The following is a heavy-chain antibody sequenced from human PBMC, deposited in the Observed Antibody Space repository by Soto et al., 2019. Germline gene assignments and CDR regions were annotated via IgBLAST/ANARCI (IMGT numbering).Heavy chain of an antibody. Sequence: EVQLLESGGGLVQPGGSLRLSCAASGFTFSSYAMSWVRQAPGKGLEWVSAISGSGGSTYYADSVKGRFTISRDNSKNTLYLQMNSLRAEDTAVYYCANLLEWLPPYYYDYGMDVWGQGTTVTVSS. CDR3: ANLLEWLPPYYYDYGMDV. J-gene: IGHJ6*02. D-gene: IGHD3-3*01. CDR1: GFTFSSYA. V-gene: IGHV3-23*01. CDR2: ISGSGGST.